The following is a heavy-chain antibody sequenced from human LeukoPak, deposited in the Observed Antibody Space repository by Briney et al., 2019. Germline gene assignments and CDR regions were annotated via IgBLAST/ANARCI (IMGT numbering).Heavy chain of an antibody. D-gene: IGHD6-19*01. V-gene: IGHV4-34*01. J-gene: IGHJ4*02. CDR2: INHSGST. Sequence: SETLSLTCAVYGGSFSGYYWSWIRQPPGKRLEWIGEINHSGSTNYNPSLKSRVTISVGTSKNQFSLKLSSVTAADTAVYYCARTRAYSSLFDYWGQGTLVTVSS. CDR1: GGSFSGYY. CDR3: ARTRAYSSLFDY.